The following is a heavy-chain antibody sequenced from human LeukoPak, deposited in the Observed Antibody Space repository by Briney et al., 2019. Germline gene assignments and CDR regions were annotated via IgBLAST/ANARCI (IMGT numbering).Heavy chain of an antibody. CDR2: ISSSGSTI. CDR3: AKDLSVKCSSTSCPRGNAFDI. D-gene: IGHD2-2*01. Sequence: GGSLRLSCAASGFTFSSYSMNWVRQAPGKGLEWVSYISSSGSTIYYADSVKGRFTISRDNSKNTLYLQMNSLRAEDTAVYYCAKDLSVKCSSTSCPRGNAFDIWGQGTMVTVSS. J-gene: IGHJ3*02. CDR1: GFTFSSYS. V-gene: IGHV3-48*01.